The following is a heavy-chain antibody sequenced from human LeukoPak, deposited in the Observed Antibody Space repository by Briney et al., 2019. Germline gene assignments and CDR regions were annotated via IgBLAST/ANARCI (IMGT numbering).Heavy chain of an antibody. CDR1: GGTFSSYA. Sequence: SVTVSCKASGGTFSSYAISWVRQAPGQGLEWMGRIIPIFGIANYAQKFQGRVTITADKSTSTAYMELSSLRSEDTAVYYCAREDIVVVPAAFFDYWGQGTLVTVSS. D-gene: IGHD2-2*01. V-gene: IGHV1-69*04. CDR2: IIPIFGIA. CDR3: AREDIVVVPAAFFDY. J-gene: IGHJ4*02.